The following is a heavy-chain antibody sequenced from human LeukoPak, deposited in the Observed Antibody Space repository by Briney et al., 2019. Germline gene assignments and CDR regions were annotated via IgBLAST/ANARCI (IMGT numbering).Heavy chain of an antibody. Sequence: SGTLSLTCAVSGGSISSNNWWSWVRQPPGKGLEWIGEIYHSGSTNYNPSLKSRVTISVDKSKNQFSLKLSSVTAADTAVYYCAKTPQIGGGVNAFDIWGQGTMVTVSS. CDR2: IYHSGST. D-gene: IGHD1-26*01. CDR1: GGSISSNNW. V-gene: IGHV4-4*02. J-gene: IGHJ3*02. CDR3: AKTPQIGGGVNAFDI.